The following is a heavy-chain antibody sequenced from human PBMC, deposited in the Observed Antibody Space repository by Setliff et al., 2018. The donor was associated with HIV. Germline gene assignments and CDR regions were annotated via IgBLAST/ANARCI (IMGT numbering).Heavy chain of an antibody. J-gene: IGHJ4*02. Sequence: PGGSLRLSCTASGFTFDDYGMAWVRQAPGKGLEWVSGINWNGAATGYANSVKGRFTISRDNSKNTLYLQMNSLRAEDTALYYCASRSSGYLFDYWGQGTLVTVSS. CDR2: INWNGAAT. V-gene: IGHV3-20*04. D-gene: IGHD3-22*01. CDR1: GFTFDDYG. CDR3: ASRSSGYLFDY.